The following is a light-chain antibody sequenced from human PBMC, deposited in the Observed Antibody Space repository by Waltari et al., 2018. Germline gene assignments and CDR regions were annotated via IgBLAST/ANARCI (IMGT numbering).Light chain of an antibody. CDR1: QSLVHEIGNTD. CDR3: MQATQFPRT. CDR2: KIS. V-gene: IGKV2-24*01. J-gene: IGKJ1*01. Sequence: DIVMTQTPLSSPVTLGQPASISCRSSQSLVHEIGNTDLSWLQQRPGQPPRLLMYKISKRFSGVPDRFSVSGAGTDFTLKISRVEPEDVGIYYCMQATQFPRTFGQGTKVDIK.